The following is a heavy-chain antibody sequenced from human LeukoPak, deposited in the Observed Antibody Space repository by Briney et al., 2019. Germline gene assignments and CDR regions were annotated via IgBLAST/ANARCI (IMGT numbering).Heavy chain of an antibody. Sequence: GGSLRLSCAASGFTFSSYEMNWVRQAPGKGLEWVSYISSSGSTIYYADSVKGRFTISRDNAKNSLYLLMNSLRAEDTAVYYCARVLKYYDFWSGYYRGGIAAFDIWGQGTMVTVSS. CDR1: GFTFSSYE. CDR2: ISSSGSTI. J-gene: IGHJ3*02. V-gene: IGHV3-48*03. CDR3: ARVLKYYDFWSGYYRGGIAAFDI. D-gene: IGHD3-3*01.